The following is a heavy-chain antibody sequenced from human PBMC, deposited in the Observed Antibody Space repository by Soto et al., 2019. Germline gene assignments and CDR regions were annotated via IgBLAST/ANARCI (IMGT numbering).Heavy chain of an antibody. D-gene: IGHD3-16*01. Sequence: SETLSLTCTVSGGSISSGGYYWSWNRQHPGKGLEWIGYIYYSGSTYYNPSLKSRVTISVDTSKNQFSLKLSSVTAADTAVYYCARDVPRDGLQGGAFDIWRQGTMVTVSS. J-gene: IGHJ3*02. CDR3: ARDVPRDGLQGGAFDI. CDR1: GGSISSGGYY. CDR2: IYYSGST. V-gene: IGHV4-31*03.